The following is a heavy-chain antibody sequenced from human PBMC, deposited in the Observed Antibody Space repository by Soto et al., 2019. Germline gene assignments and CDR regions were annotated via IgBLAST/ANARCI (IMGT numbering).Heavy chain of an antibody. CDR3: AMALRPTGSPGYWSFDL. Sequence: QVQLQESGPGLVKPSQTLSLTCTVSGVSINTGGRFWSWVRQLPGKGLEWIGYIYYTGNTGYNPSRQSRLTISVDTSKNQFSLNVRSVTAADTALYYCAMALRPTGSPGYWSFDLWGRGTLVTVSS. V-gene: IGHV4-31*03. J-gene: IGHJ2*01. CDR2: IYYTGNT. CDR1: GVSINTGGRF. D-gene: IGHD1-1*01.